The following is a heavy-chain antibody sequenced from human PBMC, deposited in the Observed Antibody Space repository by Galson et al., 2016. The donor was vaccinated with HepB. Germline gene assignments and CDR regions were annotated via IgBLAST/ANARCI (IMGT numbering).Heavy chain of an antibody. Sequence: SLRLSCAASGFTFSSYWMHWVRQAPGKGLVWVSRIDNDGSSTTYADPVKGRFTISRDNPKSTLYLQMNGLRGEDTARYYCAKEIAKGPNIVVVTAADFWGQGTLVLVSS. CDR3: AKEIAKGPNIVVVTAADF. D-gene: IGHD2-21*02. J-gene: IGHJ4*02. CDR2: IDNDGSST. CDR1: GFTFSSYW. V-gene: IGHV3-74*01.